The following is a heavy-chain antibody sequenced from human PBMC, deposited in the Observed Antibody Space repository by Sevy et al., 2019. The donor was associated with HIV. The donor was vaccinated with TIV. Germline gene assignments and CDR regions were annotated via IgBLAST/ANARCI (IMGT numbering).Heavy chain of an antibody. CDR1: GFTFSSYA. CDR2: ISYDGSNK. CDR3: ASDRGVRVGALLGYFDY. V-gene: IGHV3-30-3*01. D-gene: IGHD1-26*01. Sequence: GGSLRLSCAASGFTFSSYAMHWVRQAPGKGLEWVAVISYDGSNKYYADSVKGRFTISRDNSKNTLYLQMNSLRAEDTAVYYCASDRGVRVGALLGYFDYWGQGTLVTVSS. J-gene: IGHJ4*02.